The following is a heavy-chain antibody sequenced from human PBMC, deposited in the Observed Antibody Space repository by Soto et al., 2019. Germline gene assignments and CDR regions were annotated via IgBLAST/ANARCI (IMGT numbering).Heavy chain of an antibody. D-gene: IGHD6-13*01. CDR3: ARTAAAGDY. J-gene: IGHJ4*02. Sequence: GGSLRLSCGASGFTFSDYYMSWIRQAPGKGLEWFSYISSSSSYTNYAGSVKGRFTISRDNAKSSLYLQMNSLRAEDTAVYYCARTAAAGDYWGQGTLVTVSS. V-gene: IGHV3-11*06. CDR1: GFTFSDYY. CDR2: ISSSSSYT.